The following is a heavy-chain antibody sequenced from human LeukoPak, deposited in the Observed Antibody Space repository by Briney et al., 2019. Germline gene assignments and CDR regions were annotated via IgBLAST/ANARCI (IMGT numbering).Heavy chain of an antibody. CDR2: SSWNSGSI. CDR1: GFTFDDYA. J-gene: IGHJ4*02. D-gene: IGHD1-26*01. V-gene: IGHV3-9*03. CDR3: AKDRGSGSYYGDYYFDY. Sequence: GGSLRLSCAASGFTFDDYAMHWVRQAPGKGLEWVSGSSWNSGSIGYADSVKGRFTISRDNAKNSLYLQMNSLRAEDMALYYCAKDRGSGSYYGDYYFDYWGQGTLVTVSS.